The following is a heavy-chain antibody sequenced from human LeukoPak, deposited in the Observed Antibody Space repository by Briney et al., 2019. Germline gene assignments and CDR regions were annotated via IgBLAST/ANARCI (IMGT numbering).Heavy chain of an antibody. CDR2: ISASGGRA. J-gene: IGHJ6*03. CDR1: GFPFSSYA. Sequence: PGGSLRLYCAASGFPFSSYAMSWVRQAPGKGLEWVSGISASGGRADYADSVKGRCTISRDNSKSTLYLQMNSLTAEDTAVYYCAKGGLPAANYYYYMDVWGKGATVTVSS. D-gene: IGHD2-2*01. CDR3: AKGGLPAANYYYYMDV. V-gene: IGHV3-23*01.